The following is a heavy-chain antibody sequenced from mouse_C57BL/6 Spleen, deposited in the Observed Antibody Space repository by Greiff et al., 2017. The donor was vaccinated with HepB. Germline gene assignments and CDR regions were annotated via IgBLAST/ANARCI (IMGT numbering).Heavy chain of an antibody. D-gene: IGHD1-1*01. CDR2: IDPSDSYT. Sequence: VQLQQSGAELVKPGASVKLSCKASGYTFTSYWMQWVKQRPGQGLEWIGEIDPSDSYTNYNQKFKGKATLTVDTSSSTAYMQLSSLTSEDSAVYYCARRYYGSSYYFDVWGTGTTVTVSS. J-gene: IGHJ1*03. CDR3: ARRYYGSSYYFDV. V-gene: IGHV1-50*01. CDR1: GYTFTSYW.